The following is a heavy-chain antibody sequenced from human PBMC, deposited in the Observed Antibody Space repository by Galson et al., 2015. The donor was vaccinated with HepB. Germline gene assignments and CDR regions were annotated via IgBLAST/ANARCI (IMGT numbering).Heavy chain of an antibody. CDR2: ISSSGYTI. D-gene: IGHD3-3*01. CDR3: ARTYYDFRSGVDAFDI. Sequence: SLRLSCAASGFTFSDFYMSWIRQAPGKELEWVSLISSSGYTIYYADSVKGRFTISRGNAKNSLYLQMNSLRAEDTAVYYCARTYYDFRSGVDAFDIWGQGTVLTVSS. J-gene: IGHJ3*02. CDR1: GFTFSDFY. V-gene: IGHV3-11*01.